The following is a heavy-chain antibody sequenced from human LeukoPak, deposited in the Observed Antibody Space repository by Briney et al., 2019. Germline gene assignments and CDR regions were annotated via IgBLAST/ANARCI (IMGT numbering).Heavy chain of an antibody. D-gene: IGHD5-18*01. V-gene: IGHV3-30-3*01. Sequence: PGGSLRLSCEASGFTFGDYTMHWVRQAPAKGLEWVAVVLYDGSNKNYADSVKGRFTISRDNSKNTLYLEMNSLRSEDTAVYYCARVWGFSYGYGAFDIWGQGTMVTVSS. CDR2: VLYDGSNK. CDR3: ARVWGFSYGYGAFDI. CDR1: GFTFGDYT. J-gene: IGHJ3*02.